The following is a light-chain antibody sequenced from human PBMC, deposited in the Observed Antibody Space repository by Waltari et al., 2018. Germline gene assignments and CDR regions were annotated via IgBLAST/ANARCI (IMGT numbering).Light chain of an antibody. V-gene: IGLV2-14*03. CDR2: DVS. J-gene: IGLJ3*02. CDR1: SSDFGYDY. Sequence: QSALTHFASVSGSPGQSITISCTGTSSDFGYDYVSWYQQHPGKAPKLLIYDVSERPSGVSNRFSGSKSVSTASLTISGLQAEDEADYYCSSFTASSTWVFGGGTKLTVL. CDR3: SSFTASSTWV.